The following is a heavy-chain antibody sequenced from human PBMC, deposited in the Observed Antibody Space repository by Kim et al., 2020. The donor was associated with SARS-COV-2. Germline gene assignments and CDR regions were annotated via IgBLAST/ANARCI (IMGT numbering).Heavy chain of an antibody. CDR3: ASGAPYGSGSYSL. Sequence: YTPALKSRVTISVDTSKNQFSLKLSSVTAADTAVYYCASGAPYGSGSYSLWGQGTLVTVSS. J-gene: IGHJ4*02. V-gene: IGHV4-34*01. D-gene: IGHD3-10*01.